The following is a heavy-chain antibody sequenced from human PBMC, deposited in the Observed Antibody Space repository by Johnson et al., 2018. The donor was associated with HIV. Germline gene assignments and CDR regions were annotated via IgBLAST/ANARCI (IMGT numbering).Heavy chain of an antibody. D-gene: IGHD6-13*01. CDR3: TTDLGSWSAFDI. Sequence: VQLVESGGGLVQPGGSLRLSCAASGFTFSNAWMSWVRQAPGKGLEWVGRINSKTDGGTTDYAAPVKGSFTISRDDSKNTLYLQMNSLKTEDTAVYYCTTDLGSWSAFDIWGQGTMVTVSS. CDR2: INSKTDGGTT. V-gene: IGHV3-15*01. CDR1: GFTFSNAW. J-gene: IGHJ3*02.